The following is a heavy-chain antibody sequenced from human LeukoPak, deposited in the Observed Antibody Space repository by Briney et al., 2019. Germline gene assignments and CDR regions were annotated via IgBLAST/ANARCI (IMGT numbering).Heavy chain of an antibody. CDR3: ARVSSGYGY. CDR1: GYTFTSYD. Sequence: ASVKVSCKASGYTFTSYDINWVRQATGQGLEWMGWINPNSGGTNYAQKFQGRVTMTRDTSISTAYMELSRLRSDDTAVYYCARVSSGYGYWGQGTLVTVSS. D-gene: IGHD2-15*01. V-gene: IGHV1-2*02. J-gene: IGHJ4*02. CDR2: INPNSGGT.